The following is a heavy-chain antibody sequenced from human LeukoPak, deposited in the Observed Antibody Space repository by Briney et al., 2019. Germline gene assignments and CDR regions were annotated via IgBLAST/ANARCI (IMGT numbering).Heavy chain of an antibody. CDR1: GFTFSSYS. V-gene: IGHV3-48*01. Sequence: GGSLRLSCAASGFTFSSYSMNWVRQAPGKGLEWVSYISSSSTIYYADSVKGRFTISRDNAKNSLYLQMNSLRAEDTAVYYCASSRGVFDYWGQGTLVTVSS. CDR3: ASSRGVFDY. J-gene: IGHJ4*02. CDR2: ISSSSTI. D-gene: IGHD2-2*01.